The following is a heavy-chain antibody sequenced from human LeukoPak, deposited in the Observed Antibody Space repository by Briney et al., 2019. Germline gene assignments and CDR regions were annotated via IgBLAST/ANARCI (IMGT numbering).Heavy chain of an antibody. J-gene: IGHJ3*02. D-gene: IGHD3-3*01. CDR3: ARFPLPTTRVPYYDFWSGYTDAFDI. Sequence: SETLSLTCTVSGGSISSYYWSWIRQPPGKGLEWIGYIYYSGSTNYNPSLKSRVTISVDTSKNQFSLKLSSVTAADTAVYYCARFPLPTTRVPYYDFWSGYTDAFDIWGQGTMVTVSS. CDR2: IYYSGST. CDR1: GGSISSYY. V-gene: IGHV4-59*01.